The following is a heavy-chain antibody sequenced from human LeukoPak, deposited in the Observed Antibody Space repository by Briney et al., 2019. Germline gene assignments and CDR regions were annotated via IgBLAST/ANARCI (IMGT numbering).Heavy chain of an antibody. V-gene: IGHV3-21*01. CDR1: GFTFSSYS. CDR3: ARDSEGSSWAYYFDY. J-gene: IGHJ4*02. D-gene: IGHD6-13*01. CDR2: ISSSSSYI. Sequence: KTRGSLRLSCAASGFTFSSYSMNWVRQAPGKGLEWVSSISSSSSYIYYADSVKGRFTISRDNAKNSLYLQMNSLRAEDTAVYYCARDSEGSSWAYYFDYWGQGTLVTVSS.